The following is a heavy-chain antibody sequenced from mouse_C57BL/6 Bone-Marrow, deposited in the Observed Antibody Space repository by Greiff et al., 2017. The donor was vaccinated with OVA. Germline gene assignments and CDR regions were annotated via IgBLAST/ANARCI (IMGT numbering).Heavy chain of an antibody. CDR3: VRHYGRYAMDY. Sequence: DVKLVESGGGLVQPKGSLKLSCAASGFSFNTYAMNWVRQAPGKGLEWVARIRSKSNNYATYYADSVKDRFTISRDDSESMLYLQMNNLKTEDTAMYYCVRHYGRYAMDYWGQGTSVTVSS. V-gene: IGHV10-1*01. CDR1: GFSFNTYA. D-gene: IGHD1-1*02. CDR2: IRSKSNNYAT. J-gene: IGHJ4*01.